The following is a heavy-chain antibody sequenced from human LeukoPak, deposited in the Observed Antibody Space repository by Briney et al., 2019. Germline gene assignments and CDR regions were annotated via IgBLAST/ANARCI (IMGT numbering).Heavy chain of an antibody. CDR3: ARAYGEGYYYYGMDV. CDR2: INPNSGNT. CDR1: GYTFTGYY. Sequence: ASVKVSCKASGYTFTGYYMHWLRQAPGQGLEWMGWINPNSGNTGYAQKFQGRVTMTRNTSISTAYMELSSLRSEDTAVYYCARAYGEGYYYYGMDVWGQGTTVTVSS. D-gene: IGHD4-17*01. J-gene: IGHJ6*02. V-gene: IGHV1-8*02.